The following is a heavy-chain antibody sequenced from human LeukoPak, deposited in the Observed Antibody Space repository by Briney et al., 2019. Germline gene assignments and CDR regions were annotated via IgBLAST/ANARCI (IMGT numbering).Heavy chain of an antibody. CDR1: GCTFSSYA. Sequence: ASVKVSCKASGCTFSSYAISWVRQAPGQGLGWMGGIIPIFGTANYAQKFQGRVTITADESTSTAYMELSSLRSEDTAVYYCARAPQRSFYFDYWGQGTLVNVSS. J-gene: IGHJ4*02. D-gene: IGHD6-25*01. CDR2: IIPIFGTA. V-gene: IGHV1-69*13. CDR3: ARAPQRSFYFDY.